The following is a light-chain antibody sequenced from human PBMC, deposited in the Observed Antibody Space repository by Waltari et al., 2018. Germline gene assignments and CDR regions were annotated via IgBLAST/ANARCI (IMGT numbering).Light chain of an antibody. CDR2: HAS. V-gene: IGKV3-20*01. CDR3: QKYESLPAT. Sequence: EIVLTQSPGTLSLSPGERATLSGRASKSVGRYLVWYQQKPGQAPRLLIYHASIRATVIPDRFSGSGSGTDFSLTISRLEPEDFAVYYCQKYESLPATFGQGTKVEI. CDR1: KSVGRY. J-gene: IGKJ1*01.